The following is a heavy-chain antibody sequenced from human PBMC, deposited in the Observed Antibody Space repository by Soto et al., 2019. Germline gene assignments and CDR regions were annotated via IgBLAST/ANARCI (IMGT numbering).Heavy chain of an antibody. Sequence: PGGSLRLSCTASGFTFSSYGMNWVRQAPGKGLEWVSTISASGVSTHYADSVKGRFTISRDNSKNTLSLQMNNVKAEDTAVYYCSKDYTYEVFRYKRFDYWGPGTLFTVSS. CDR2: ISASGVST. J-gene: IGHJ4*02. V-gene: IGHV3-23*01. CDR3: SKDYTYEVFRYKRFDY. D-gene: IGHD3-16*02. CDR1: GFTFSSYG.